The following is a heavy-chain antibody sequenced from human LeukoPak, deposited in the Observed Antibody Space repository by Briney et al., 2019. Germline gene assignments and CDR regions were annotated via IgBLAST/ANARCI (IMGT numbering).Heavy chain of an antibody. J-gene: IGHJ6*03. CDR3: ASQTYYDFWGGYYYYYMDV. CDR1: GFTFSSYW. CDR2: IKQDGSEK. V-gene: IGHV3-7*01. D-gene: IGHD3-3*01. Sequence: PGGSLRLSCAASGFTFSSYWMSWVRQAPGKGLEWVANIKQDGSEKYYVDSVKGRLTISRDNAKNSLYLQMNSLRAEDTAVYYCASQTYYDFWGGYYYYYMDVWGKGTTVIVSS.